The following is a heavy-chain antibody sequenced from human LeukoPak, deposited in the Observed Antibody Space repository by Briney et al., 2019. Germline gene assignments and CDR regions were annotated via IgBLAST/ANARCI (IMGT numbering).Heavy chain of an antibody. D-gene: IGHD1-14*01. Sequence: GGSLRLSCAVSGFTFSSYGMNWVRQAPGRGLEWVSFIANNGRAIYYADSVKGRFTISRDDAKNSLYLQMNSLRADDTAIYYCARDMRPLPERYFDLWGRGTLVTVSS. V-gene: IGHV3-48*03. CDR1: GFTFSSYG. CDR2: IANNGRAI. J-gene: IGHJ2*01. CDR3: ARDMRPLPERYFDL.